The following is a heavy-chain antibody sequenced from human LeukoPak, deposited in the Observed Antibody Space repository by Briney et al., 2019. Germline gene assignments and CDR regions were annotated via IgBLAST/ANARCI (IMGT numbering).Heavy chain of an antibody. V-gene: IGHV3-33*01. CDR2: IWYDGSNK. CDR3: ARVAYYDSSGYGNLDY. D-gene: IGHD3-22*01. Sequence: GGSLRPSCAASGFTFSSYGMHWVRQAPGKGLEWVAVIWYDGSNKYYADSVKGRFTISRDNSKNTLYLQMNSLRAEDTAVYYCARVAYYDSSGYGNLDYWGQGTLVTVSS. J-gene: IGHJ4*02. CDR1: GFTFSSYG.